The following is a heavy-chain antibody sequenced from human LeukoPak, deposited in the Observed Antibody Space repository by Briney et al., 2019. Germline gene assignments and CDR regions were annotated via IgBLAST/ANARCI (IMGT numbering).Heavy chain of an antibody. V-gene: IGHV4-39*01. CDR2: LSSSGSS. Sequence: SETLSLTCTVSGGSISSYTYYWGWIRQSPGKGLEWTGPLSSSGSSYCNPSLKGRVTISVDTSKNQFSLKLTSVTAADTAIYYCARHRLYYDRSGFSPGVWFDPWGQGALVTVSS. CDR3: ARHRLYYDRSGFSPGVWFDP. CDR1: GGSISSYTYY. J-gene: IGHJ5*02. D-gene: IGHD3-22*01.